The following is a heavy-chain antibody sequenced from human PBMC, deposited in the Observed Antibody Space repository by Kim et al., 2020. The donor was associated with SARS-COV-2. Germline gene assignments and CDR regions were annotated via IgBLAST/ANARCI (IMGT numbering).Heavy chain of an antibody. CDR3: ARWYSSSWYDYYYGMDV. D-gene: IGHD6-13*01. Sequence: ASVKVSCKASGYTFTSYGISWVRQAPGQGLEWMGWISAYNGNTNYAQKLQGRVTMTTDTSTSTAYMELRSLRSDDTAVYYCARWYSSSWYDYYYGMDVWGQGTTVTVSS. J-gene: IGHJ6*02. V-gene: IGHV1-18*04. CDR2: ISAYNGNT. CDR1: GYTFTSYG.